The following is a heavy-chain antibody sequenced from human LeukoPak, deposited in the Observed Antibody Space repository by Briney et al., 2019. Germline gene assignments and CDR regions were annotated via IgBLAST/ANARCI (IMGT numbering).Heavy chain of an antibody. J-gene: IGHJ6*03. CDR2: IYHSGST. CDR3: ARRRREVPYYYYYMDV. CDR1: GYSISSGYY. Sequence: SETLSLTCTVSGYSISSGYYWGWIRQPPGKGLEWIGSIYHSGSTYYNPSLKSRVTISVDTSKNQLQFSLNLTSVSAADTALYYCARRRREVPYYYYYMDVWGKGTTVTISS. V-gene: IGHV4-38-2*02.